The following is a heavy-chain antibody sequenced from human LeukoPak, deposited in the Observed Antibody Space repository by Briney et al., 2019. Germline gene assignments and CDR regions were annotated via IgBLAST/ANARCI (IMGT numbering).Heavy chain of an antibody. D-gene: IGHD2-15*01. CDR1: GFTFDDYA. J-gene: IGHJ6*02. V-gene: IGHV3-9*01. Sequence: PGRSLRLSCAASGFTFDDYAMHWVRQAPGKGLEWVSGISWNSGSIGYADSVKGRFTISRDNAKNSLYLQMNSLRAEDTAVYYCARGLVDRGYYYYGMDVWGQGTTVTVSS. CDR2: ISWNSGSI. CDR3: ARGLVDRGYYYYGMDV.